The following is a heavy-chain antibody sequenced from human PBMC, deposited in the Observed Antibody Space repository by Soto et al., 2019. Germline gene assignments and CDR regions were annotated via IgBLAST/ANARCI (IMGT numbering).Heavy chain of an antibody. J-gene: IGHJ4*02. Sequence: QVQLVQSGAEVKKPGASVKVSCKASGYTFSSYGISWVRQAPGQGLEWMGWISAYNGNTNYAQKLQGRVTMTKDTSTPTAYMELGSLRSDDTAVYYCARDDALEYCSGGSCYSFDYWGQGTLVTVSS. D-gene: IGHD2-15*01. CDR1: GYTFSSYG. CDR2: ISAYNGNT. CDR3: ARDDALEYCSGGSCYSFDY. V-gene: IGHV1-18*01.